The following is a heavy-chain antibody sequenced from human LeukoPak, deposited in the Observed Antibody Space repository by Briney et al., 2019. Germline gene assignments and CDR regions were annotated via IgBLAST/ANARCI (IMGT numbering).Heavy chain of an antibody. Sequence: PGGSPRLSRAATGITFDKNGIKWVRQAPGEGREWVAIIWYDGGNKYFADSVVGRFTISKDNSKDTVYLEMSSLRTEDTAIYYCARAGIDNALDYWGQGTQVTVSS. V-gene: IGHV3-33*01. CDR2: IWYDGGNK. J-gene: IGHJ4*02. CDR3: ARAGIDNALDY. D-gene: IGHD2-2*01. CDR1: GITFDKNG.